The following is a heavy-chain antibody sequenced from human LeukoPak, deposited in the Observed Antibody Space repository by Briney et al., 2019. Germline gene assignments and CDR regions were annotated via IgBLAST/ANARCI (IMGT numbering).Heavy chain of an antibody. V-gene: IGHV3-21*01. J-gene: IGHJ4*02. CDR1: GFNFNTYT. CDR2: ISSDRSYI. Sequence: PGGSLRLSCAASGFNFNTYTMNWVRQAPGKGLEWVSSISSDRSYIYYADAVQGRFTVSRDNAKYSLYLQMNSLRAEDTAVYYCVRGSYGAYDYWGQGSLVTVSS. D-gene: IGHD4-17*01. CDR3: VRGSYGAYDY.